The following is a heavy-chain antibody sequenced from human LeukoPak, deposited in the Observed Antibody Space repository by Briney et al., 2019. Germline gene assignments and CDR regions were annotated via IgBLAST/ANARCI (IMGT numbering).Heavy chain of an antibody. J-gene: IGHJ4*02. Sequence: GGSLRLSCAASGFTFDDYAMHWVRQAPGKGLEWVSLISWDGGSTYYADSVKGRFTISRDNSKNSLYLQMNSLRAEDTALYYCHSYAHNFDYWGQGTLVTVSS. V-gene: IGHV3-43D*03. CDR1: GFTFDDYA. D-gene: IGHD5-18*01. CDR2: ISWDGGST. CDR3: HSYAHNFDY.